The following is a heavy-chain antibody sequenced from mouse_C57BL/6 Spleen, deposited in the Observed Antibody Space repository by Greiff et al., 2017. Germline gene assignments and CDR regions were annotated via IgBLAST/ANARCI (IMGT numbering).Heavy chain of an antibody. Sequence: QVQLKESGPGLVQPSQSLSITCTVSGFSLTSYGVHWVRQSPGKGLEWLGVIWSGGSTDYNSAFISRLSISKDNSKSQVFFKMNSLQADDTAIYCCDRPATRRGGYYAMECWGQGTSGTVCS. CDR3: DRPATRRGGYYAMEC. CDR1: GFSLTSYG. D-gene: IGHD6-1*01. J-gene: IGHJ4*01. V-gene: IGHV2-2*01. CDR2: IWSGGST.